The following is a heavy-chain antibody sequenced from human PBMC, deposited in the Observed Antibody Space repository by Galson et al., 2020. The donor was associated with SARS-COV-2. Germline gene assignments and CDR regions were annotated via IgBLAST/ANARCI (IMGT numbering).Heavy chain of an antibody. V-gene: IGHV3-33*06. CDR1: GFTFRNSG. J-gene: IGHJ4*02. CDR2: IWSDGSKK. D-gene: IGHD5-18*01. Sequence: GGSLRLSCEASGFTFRNSGMHWVSQAPGKGLEWVAVIWSDGSKKFYADSVRGRFVISRDNSRKTLYLEMNSLRADDTALYYCAKDPDGYNEYYFDYWGQGILVTVAS. CDR3: AKDPDGYNEYYFDY.